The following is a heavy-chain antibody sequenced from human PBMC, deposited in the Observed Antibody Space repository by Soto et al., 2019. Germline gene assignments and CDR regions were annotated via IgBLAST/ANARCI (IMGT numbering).Heavy chain of an antibody. D-gene: IGHD2-8*01. CDR2: ISGSGGDT. CDR1: GLTFSRYA. J-gene: IGHJ4*02. Sequence: EVQLLESGGGLVQPGGSLRLSCAASGLTFSRYAMTWVRQSPGKGLEWVSAISGSGGDTYYADSVMGRFSISKDNSKNTLYLQMNRLRAEDTAVYYCATSDTKGYWGQGTLVTVSS. V-gene: IGHV3-23*01. CDR3: ATSDTKGY.